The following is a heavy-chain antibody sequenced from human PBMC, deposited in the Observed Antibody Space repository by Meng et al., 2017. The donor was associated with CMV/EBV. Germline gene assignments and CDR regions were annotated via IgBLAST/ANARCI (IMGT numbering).Heavy chain of an antibody. CDR2: IYTSGST. CDR1: GGSSSSNY. Sequence: VLRTGSGPGLVTPSESLSLTCTVSGGSSSSNYWSWIRQPAGKGLEWIGRIYTSGSTNYNPSLKSRVTMSVDTSKNQFSLKLSSVTAADTAVYYCAREIVVVPAAIDNWFDPWGQGTLVTVSS. J-gene: IGHJ5*02. CDR3: AREIVVVPAAIDNWFDP. D-gene: IGHD2-2*02. V-gene: IGHV4-4*07.